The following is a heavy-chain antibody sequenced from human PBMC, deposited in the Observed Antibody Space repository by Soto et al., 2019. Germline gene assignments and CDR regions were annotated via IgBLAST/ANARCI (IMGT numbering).Heavy chain of an antibody. CDR3: AGLFDSSVVDGP. J-gene: IGHJ5*02. CDR2: IDPRDSET. Sequence: EVQLEQSGAEVKKPGESLRISCKGSGYNFTNYWISWVRQMPDNGLEWMGRIDPRDSETDYSPSFQGHVTISVDKSINTAFLQWSSLRASDTAIYYCAGLFDSSVVDGPWGQGTLVTVSS. D-gene: IGHD3-22*01. CDR1: GYNFTNYW. V-gene: IGHV5-10-1*03.